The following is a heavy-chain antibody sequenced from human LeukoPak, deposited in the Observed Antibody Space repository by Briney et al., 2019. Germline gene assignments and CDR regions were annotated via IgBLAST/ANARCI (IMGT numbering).Heavy chain of an antibody. V-gene: IGHV1-69*13. CDR2: IIPSFGKT. Sequence: SVKVSCKASGGSFSTYGFDWVRQAPGQGLEWMGGIIPSFGKTNYAQKFQGRVTITADESTSTAYMELSSLRSDDTAVYYCAREKSSGSAFYFDYWGQGTLVTVSS. CDR3: AREKSSGSAFYFDY. CDR1: GGSFSTYG. J-gene: IGHJ4*02. D-gene: IGHD3-22*01.